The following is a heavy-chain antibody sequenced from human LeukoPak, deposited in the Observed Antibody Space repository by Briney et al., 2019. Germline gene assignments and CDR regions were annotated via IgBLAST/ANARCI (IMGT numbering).Heavy chain of an antibody. CDR3: ARNGRDYGGNYLGY. Sequence: GGSLRLSCAASGFTFSSYAMHWVRQAPGKGLEGVAVISYDGSNKYYADSVKGRFTISRDNSKNTLYLQMNSLRAEDTAVYYCARNGRDYGGNYLGYWGQGTLVTVSS. D-gene: IGHD4-23*01. CDR2: ISYDGSNK. V-gene: IGHV3-30*04. CDR1: GFTFSSYA. J-gene: IGHJ4*02.